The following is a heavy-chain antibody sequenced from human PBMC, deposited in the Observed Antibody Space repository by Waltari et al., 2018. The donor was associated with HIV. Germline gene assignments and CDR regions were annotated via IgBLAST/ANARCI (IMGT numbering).Heavy chain of an antibody. CDR1: GFPFDTYA. CDR2: ISGSGDST. CDR3: AKDLGDYVWGMFTGAHFDS. Sequence: EVQLEQSGGNLVQPGESLRLSCAASGFPFDTYAMNWVRQAPGKRMEWVSAISGSGDSTYSAAYVKGRFTISRDNSKNTVFLQMRSLRAEDTAVYYCAKDLGDYVWGMFTGAHFDSWGQGTLVTVSS. V-gene: IGHV3-23*04. D-gene: IGHD3-16*01. J-gene: IGHJ5*01.